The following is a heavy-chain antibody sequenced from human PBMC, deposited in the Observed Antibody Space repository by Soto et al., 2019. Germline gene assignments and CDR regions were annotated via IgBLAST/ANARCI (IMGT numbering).Heavy chain of an antibody. V-gene: IGHV6-1*01. CDR2: TYYRSNWRH. D-gene: IGHD6-19*01. CDR3: VRGVAGSGFDL. CDR1: GDSVSSNTAA. J-gene: IGHJ4*02. Sequence: PSQTLSLTCAISGDSVSSNTAAWNWIRSSPSRGLEWLGRTYYRSNWRHDYAVSVKSRITVNPDTSKNHFSLQLNSVTPDDTAVYYCVRGVAGSGFDLWGQGPLVTVYS.